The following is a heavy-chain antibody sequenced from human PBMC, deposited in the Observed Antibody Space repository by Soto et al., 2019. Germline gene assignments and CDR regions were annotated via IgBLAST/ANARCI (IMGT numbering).Heavy chain of an antibody. J-gene: IGHJ6*02. Sequence: PSETLSLTCAVSGGSISSSNWWSWVRQPPGKGLEWIGEIYHSGSTNYNPSLKSRVTISVDKSKNQFSLKLSSETAADTAVYYCASVRGGYYYAMDVWGQGTTVTVSS. CDR1: GGSISSSNW. D-gene: IGHD3-10*02. CDR3: ASVRGGYYYAMDV. CDR2: IYHSGST. V-gene: IGHV4-4*02.